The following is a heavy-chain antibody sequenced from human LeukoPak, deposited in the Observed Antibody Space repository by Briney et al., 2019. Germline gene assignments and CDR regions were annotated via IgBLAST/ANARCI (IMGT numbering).Heavy chain of an antibody. CDR1: GFTFSSYW. D-gene: IGHD3-10*01. J-gene: IGHJ5*02. CDR3: ARALITMVRGVIPNWFDP. CDR2: IKQDESGK. Sequence: GGSLRLSCAASGFTFSSYWMSWARQAPGKGLEWVANIKQDESGKYYVDSVKGRFTISRDNAKDSLYLQMNSLRAEDTAVYYCARALITMVRGVIPNWFDPWGQGTLVTVSS. V-gene: IGHV3-7*01.